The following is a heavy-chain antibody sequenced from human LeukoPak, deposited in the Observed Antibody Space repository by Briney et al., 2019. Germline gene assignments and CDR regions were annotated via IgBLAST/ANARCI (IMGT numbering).Heavy chain of an antibody. CDR1: CGSISSYY. CDR2: IYYSGST. J-gene: IGHJ6*02. D-gene: IGHD2-15*01. Sequence: SETLSLTCTVSCGSISSYYWSWIRQPPGKGLEWIGYIYYSGSTNYNPSLKSRVTISVDTSKNQFSLKLSSVTAADTAVYYCAKGLGFYYYGMDVWGQGTTVTVSS. V-gene: IGHV4-59*01. CDR3: AKGLGFYYYGMDV.